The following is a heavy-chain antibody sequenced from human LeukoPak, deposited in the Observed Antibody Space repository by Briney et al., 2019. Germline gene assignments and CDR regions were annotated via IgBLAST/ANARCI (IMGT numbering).Heavy chain of an antibody. CDR2: ICHSGST. Sequence: PSETLSLTCTVSGFSVTSIYCWGWIRQPPGKGLEWIGTICHSGSTYYNPSLKSRVTISVDTSKNQFSLKLSSVTAADTAVYYCATQGGYYYYGMDIWGQGTTVTVSS. CDR1: GFSVTSIYC. J-gene: IGHJ6*02. V-gene: IGHV4-38-2*02. CDR3: ATQGGYYYYGMDI.